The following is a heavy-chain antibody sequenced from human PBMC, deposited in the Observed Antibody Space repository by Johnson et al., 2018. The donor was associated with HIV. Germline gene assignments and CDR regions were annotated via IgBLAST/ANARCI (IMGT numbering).Heavy chain of an antibody. CDR2: ISYDGSNK. V-gene: IGHV3-30-3*01. D-gene: IGHD1-26*01. CDR3: ARDGEWELSHSAFDI. CDR1: GFTFSSYA. Sequence: QVQLVESGGGVVQPGRSLRLSCAASGFTFSSYAMHWVRQAPGKGLEWVAVISYDGSNKYYADSVKGRFTISRDNSKNTLYLQMNSLRAEDTAVYYCARDGEWELSHSAFDIWGQGTMVTVSS. J-gene: IGHJ3*02.